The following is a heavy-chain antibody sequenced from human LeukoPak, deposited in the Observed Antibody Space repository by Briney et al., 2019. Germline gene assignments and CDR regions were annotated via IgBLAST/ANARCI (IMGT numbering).Heavy chain of an antibody. V-gene: IGHV1-8*03. D-gene: IGHD6-19*01. CDR2: MNPNSGNT. Sequence: ASVRVSCKASGGTFSSYDINWVRQATGQGLEWMGWMNPNSGNTGYAQRFQGRVTITRNTSISTAYMELSSLRSEDTAVHYCATDPVYSRGPTVWGQGTLVTVSS. CDR3: ATDPVYSRGPTV. CDR1: GGTFSSYD. J-gene: IGHJ4*02.